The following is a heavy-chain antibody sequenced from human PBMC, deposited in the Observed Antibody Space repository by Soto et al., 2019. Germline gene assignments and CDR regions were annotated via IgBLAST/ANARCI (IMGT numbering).Heavy chain of an antibody. Sequence: GESLKISCKGSGYSFINYWITWVRQMPGKGLEWMGRIDPSDSYTNYSPSFQGHVTISADKSISTAYLQWSSLKASDTAMYYCAREPPTPYGDSNWFDPWGQGTLVTVSS. CDR3: AREPPTPYGDSNWFDP. CDR1: GYSFINYW. CDR2: IDPSDSYT. V-gene: IGHV5-10-1*01. J-gene: IGHJ5*02. D-gene: IGHD4-17*01.